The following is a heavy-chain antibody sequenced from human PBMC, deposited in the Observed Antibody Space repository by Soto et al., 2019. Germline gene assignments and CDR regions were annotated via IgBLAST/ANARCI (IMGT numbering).Heavy chain of an antibody. D-gene: IGHD6-13*01. Sequence: EVQLVESGGGLVQPGGSLRLSCAASGFTFSNYWMYWVRQAPGRGLVWVSRVNNDGTDTTHADSVKGRFTISRDNAENTLYLQMNSLRAEDTAVYYCARGGLQHALDVWGQGSTVTVTS. CDR3: ARGGLQHALDV. CDR1: GFTFSNYW. J-gene: IGHJ6*02. CDR2: VNNDGTDT. V-gene: IGHV3-74*03.